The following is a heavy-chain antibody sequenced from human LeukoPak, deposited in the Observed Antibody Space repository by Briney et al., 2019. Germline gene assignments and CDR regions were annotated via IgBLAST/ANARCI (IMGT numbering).Heavy chain of an antibody. J-gene: IGHJ3*02. D-gene: IGHD3-22*01. V-gene: IGHV4-39*07. CDR2: INHSGST. CDR3: ARGPMIVVVKGIHAFDI. Sequence: SETLSLTCSVSGGSISSSSYYWSWIRQPPGKGLEWIGEINHSGSTNYNPSLKSRVTISVDTSKNQFSPKLSSVTAADTAVYYCARGPMIVVVKGIHAFDIWGRGTMVTVSS. CDR1: GGSISSSSYY.